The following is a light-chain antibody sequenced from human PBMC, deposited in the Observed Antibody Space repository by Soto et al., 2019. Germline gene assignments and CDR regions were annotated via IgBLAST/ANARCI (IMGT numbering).Light chain of an antibody. CDR1: QTVLYQSNNKNY. J-gene: IGKJ4*01. Sequence: DIVMTQSPDSLAVSLGERATINCKSSQTVLYQSNNKNYLAWYPQKPGQPPKLLIYWASTRESGVPDRFSGSWFETDCTLTIDSLQAEDVAVYYCQQYYSTPRLSFGGGTMVEIK. CDR3: QQYYSTPRLS. CDR2: WAS. V-gene: IGKV4-1*01.